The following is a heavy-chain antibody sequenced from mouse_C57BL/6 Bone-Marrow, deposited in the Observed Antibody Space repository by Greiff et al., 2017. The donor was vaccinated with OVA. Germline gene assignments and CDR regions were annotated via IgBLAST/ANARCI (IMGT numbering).Heavy chain of an antibody. CDR1: GYTFTDYN. CDR2: INPNNGGT. J-gene: IGHJ1*03. D-gene: IGHD2-3*01. CDR3: ARSSDGYYPYWYFDV. V-gene: IGHV1-18*01. Sequence: VQLKESGPELVKPGASVKIPCKASGYTFTDYNMDWVKQSHGKSLEWIGEINPNNGGTIYNQKFKGKATLTVDKSSSTAYMELRSLTSEDTAVYYCARSSDGYYPYWYFDVWGTGTTVTVSS.